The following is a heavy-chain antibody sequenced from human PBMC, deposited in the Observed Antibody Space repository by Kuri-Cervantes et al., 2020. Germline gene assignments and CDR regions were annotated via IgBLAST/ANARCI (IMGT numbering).Heavy chain of an antibody. V-gene: IGHV1-2*02. CDR3: ARVWAGYCSGGSCYANYYYYYGMDV. CDR2: INPNSGGT. Sequence: ASVKVSCKASGYTFTSYDVNWVRQAPGQGLEWMGWINPNSGGTNYAQKFQGRVTMTRDTSISTAYMELSRLRSDDTAVYYCARVWAGYCSGGSCYANYYYYYGMDVWGQGTTVTVSS. D-gene: IGHD2-15*01. J-gene: IGHJ6*02. CDR1: GYTFTSYD.